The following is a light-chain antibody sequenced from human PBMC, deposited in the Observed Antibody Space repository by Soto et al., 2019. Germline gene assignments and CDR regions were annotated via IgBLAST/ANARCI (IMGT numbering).Light chain of an antibody. CDR1: RSNVGTNL. Sequence: QYVLTQPPSASGTPGQRVSISCSGRRSNVGTNLVNWYQQLQGKAPKPLIYAHIQRHSGDPDRFSGSTSGTSASLAISGLQSEDEADYYCAVLDDGLNGYVFGTGTKVA. J-gene: IGLJ1*01. CDR2: AHI. V-gene: IGLV1-44*01. CDR3: AVLDDGLNGYV.